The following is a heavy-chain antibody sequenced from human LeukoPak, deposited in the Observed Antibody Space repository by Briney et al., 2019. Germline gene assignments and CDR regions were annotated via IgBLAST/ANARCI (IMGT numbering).Heavy chain of an antibody. J-gene: IGHJ4*02. D-gene: IGHD3-10*01. CDR3: ARDRRTMVRGLFGY. CDR1: GYTFTSYG. Sequence: ASVKVSCKASGYTFTSYGISWVRQAPGQGLEWMGWISAYNGNTNYAQKLQGRVTMTTDTSTSTAYMELRSLRSDDTAVYYCARDRRTMVRGLFGYWGQGTLVTVSS. CDR2: ISAYNGNT. V-gene: IGHV1-18*01.